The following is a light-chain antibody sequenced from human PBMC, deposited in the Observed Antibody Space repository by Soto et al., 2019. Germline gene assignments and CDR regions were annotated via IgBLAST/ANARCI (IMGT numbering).Light chain of an antibody. J-gene: IGKJ2*01. CDR3: QQYGSSPPMYT. V-gene: IGKV3-20*01. CDR1: QNLNSYY. Sequence: EIVLTQSPGTLSLSPGDRATLSCGASQNLNSYYLAWYQQLRGQAPRLLIYGGSTRATGVPARFSASGSGTDFTLSISRLEPEDFAVYFCQQYGSSPPMYTFGQGTKLEIK. CDR2: GGS.